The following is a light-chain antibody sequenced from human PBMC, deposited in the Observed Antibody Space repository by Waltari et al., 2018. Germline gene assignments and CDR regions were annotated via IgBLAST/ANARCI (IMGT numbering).Light chain of an antibody. CDR2: AAY. V-gene: IGKV1-17*01. CDR3: LQYNSHPLT. CDR1: QGISTY. Sequence: DIQMTQSPSSLSASAGDTVTITCRASQGISTYLNWYQQKPGKAPKGLIYAAYSLDSGVPSRFSGSGSGTDFTLTISSLQPEDFATYYCLQYNSHPLTFGGGTKVEIK. J-gene: IGKJ4*01.